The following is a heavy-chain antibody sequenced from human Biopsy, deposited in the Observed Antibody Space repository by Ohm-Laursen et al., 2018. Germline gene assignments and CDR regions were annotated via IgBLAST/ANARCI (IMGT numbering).Heavy chain of an antibody. CDR3: ARDYDTSGYYYVS. V-gene: IGHV4-39*01. CDR2: IFYRGST. Sequence: SDTLSLTCTVSGGSISNNNYYWVWIRPPPGKGLEWIGSIFYRGSTHYKPSLKSRVNISVDKSKISFSLKLNSVTAADTAVYYCARDYDTSGYYYVSWGQGTLVTVSS. J-gene: IGHJ5*02. CDR1: GGSISNNNYY. D-gene: IGHD3-22*01.